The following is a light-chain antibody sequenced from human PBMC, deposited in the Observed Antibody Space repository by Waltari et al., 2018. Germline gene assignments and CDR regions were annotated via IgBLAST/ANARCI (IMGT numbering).Light chain of an antibody. CDR2: AAS. V-gene: IGKV3-20*01. CDR1: RGVSISY. Sequence: EIVLTQSPGTLSLSPGERATLSCRARRGVSISYVAWYQQKPGQAPRLRIYAASSRATGIPDRFSGSGSGTDFTLTISRLEPEDVAVYYCQHYSSSVTFGGGTKVEIK. J-gene: IGKJ4*01. CDR3: QHYSSSVT.